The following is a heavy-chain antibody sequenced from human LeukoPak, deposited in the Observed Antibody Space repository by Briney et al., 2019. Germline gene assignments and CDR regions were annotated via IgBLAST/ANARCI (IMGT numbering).Heavy chain of an antibody. CDR3: ARTLRGSWAFDY. Sequence: PSETLSLTCTVSGGSISSYYWSWIRQPPGKGLEWIGYIYYTGSSNFNPSLKSRVTISADTSKNQLSLRLSSVTAADTAVYYCARTLRGSWAFDYWGQGTLVTVSS. D-gene: IGHD3-10*01. V-gene: IGHV4-59*08. J-gene: IGHJ4*02. CDR1: GGSISSYY. CDR2: IYYTGSS.